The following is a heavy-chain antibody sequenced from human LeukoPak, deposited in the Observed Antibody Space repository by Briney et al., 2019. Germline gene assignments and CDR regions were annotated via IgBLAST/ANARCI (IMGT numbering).Heavy chain of an antibody. CDR1: GLTFTGFT. D-gene: IGHD6-19*01. V-gene: IGHV3-21*01. Sequence: GGSLRLSCAASGLTFTGFTMNWVRQAPGKGLEWVSSISTSSNSIYYADSVKGRFTISRDNAKNSLFLQMNSLRAEDTAVYYCARGKYSSGWFDYWGQGTLVTVSS. CDR2: ISTSSNSI. J-gene: IGHJ4*02. CDR3: ARGKYSSGWFDY.